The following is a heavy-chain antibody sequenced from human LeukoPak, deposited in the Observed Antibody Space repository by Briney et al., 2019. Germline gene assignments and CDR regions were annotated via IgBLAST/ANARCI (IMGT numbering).Heavy chain of an antibody. CDR2: FSGSGGNT. Sequence: PGGSLRLSCAASGFTFSSYAMSWVRQAPGKGLEWVSTFSGSGGNTYYADSVKGRFTISRDNSKNTLYLQMNSLRAEDTAVYYCAKGTLEPTIMFLDSWGQGTLVIVSS. D-gene: IGHD3/OR15-3a*01. V-gene: IGHV3-23*01. J-gene: IGHJ4*02. CDR3: AKGTLEPTIMFLDS. CDR1: GFTFSSYA.